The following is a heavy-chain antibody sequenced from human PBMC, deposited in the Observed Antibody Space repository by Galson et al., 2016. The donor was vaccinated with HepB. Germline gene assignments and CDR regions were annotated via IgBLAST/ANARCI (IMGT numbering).Heavy chain of an antibody. J-gene: IGHJ4*02. CDR2: INHAGNT. CDR3: ARARACKSTSCFPNPFDY. V-gene: IGHV4-34*01. D-gene: IGHD2-2*01. Sequence: ETLSLTCAVSAGSFSGHYWSWIRQSPGKGLEWIGEINHAGNTNYNPSLNSRVSISVDTSKMQFSLKLTSVTAADTAIYYCARARACKSTSCFPNPFDYWGQGTLVTVSS. CDR1: AGSFSGHY.